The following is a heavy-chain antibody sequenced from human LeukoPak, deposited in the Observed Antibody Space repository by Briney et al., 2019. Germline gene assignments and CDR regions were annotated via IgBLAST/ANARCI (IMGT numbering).Heavy chain of an antibody. D-gene: IGHD6-19*01. J-gene: IGHJ4*02. V-gene: IGHV3-64*01. CDR1: GFTFSSYA. CDR2: ISSNGGST. CDR3: ARGGRDLYSSGWSPDY. Sequence: GGSLRLSCAASGFTFSSYAMHWVRQAPGKGLEYVSAISSNGGSTYYANSVKGRFTISRDNSKNTLYLQMGSLRAEDMAVYYCARGGRDLYSSGWSPDYWGQGTLVIVSS.